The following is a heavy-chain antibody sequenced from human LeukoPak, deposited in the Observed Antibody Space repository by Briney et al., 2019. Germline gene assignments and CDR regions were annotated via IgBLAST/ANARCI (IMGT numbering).Heavy chain of an antibody. V-gene: IGHV3-48*03. CDR3: ARDHSGLLWFGELSFPDAFDI. CDR2: ISSSGSTI. CDR1: GLTFSSYE. D-gene: IGHD3-10*01. Sequence: GGSLRLSCAASGLTFSSYEMNWVHQAPGKGLEWVSYISSSGSTIYYADSVKGRFTISRDNAKNSLYLQMNSLRAEDTAVYYCARDHSGLLWFGELSFPDAFDIWGQETIVTVSS. J-gene: IGHJ3*02.